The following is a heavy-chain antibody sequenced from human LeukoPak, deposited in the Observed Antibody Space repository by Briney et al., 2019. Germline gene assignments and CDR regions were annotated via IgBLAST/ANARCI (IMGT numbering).Heavy chain of an antibody. CDR2: IKQDGGEK. CDR3: ARDGTAAGLYFDL. J-gene: IGHJ4*01. V-gene: IGHV3-7*01. CDR1: GFTFSSYW. Sequence: GGSLRLSCGVSGFTFSSYWMNWVRQAPGKGLEWVASIKQDGGEKSYVDSVKGRFTISRDNAKNSLYLQMSSLGAEDTAVYYCARDGTAAGLYFDLWGQGTLVTVSS. D-gene: IGHD6-13*01.